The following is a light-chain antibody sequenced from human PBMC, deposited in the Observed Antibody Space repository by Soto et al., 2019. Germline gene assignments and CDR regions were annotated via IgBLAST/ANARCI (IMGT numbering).Light chain of an antibody. V-gene: IGLV2-11*01. CDR3: CSYAGNTYV. CDR2: EVG. Sequence: QSALTQPRSVSGSPGQSVTISCTGTSRDVGGYNSVSWYQQHPGTAPRLMIYEVGRGPSGVPDRFFGSKSGNTASLTISGLQAEDEADYYCCSYAGNTYVFGTGTKLTVL. J-gene: IGLJ1*01. CDR1: SRDVGGYNS.